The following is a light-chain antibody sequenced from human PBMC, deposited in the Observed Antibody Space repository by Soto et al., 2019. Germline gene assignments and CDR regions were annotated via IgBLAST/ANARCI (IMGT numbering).Light chain of an antibody. Sequence: EIVLTQSQGTLSLSPGERATLSCRASQSVSNNYLAWYQRKPGQAPRLLIYGASSRATDIPTRFSGSGSGTDFPPTITRLEPEDFAVYYCQQYGSSPPTFGQGTKVEIK. CDR3: QQYGSSPPT. CDR2: GAS. J-gene: IGKJ1*01. V-gene: IGKV3-20*01. CDR1: QSVSNNY.